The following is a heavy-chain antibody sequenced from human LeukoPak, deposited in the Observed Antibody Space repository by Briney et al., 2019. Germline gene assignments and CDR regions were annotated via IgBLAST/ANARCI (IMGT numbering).Heavy chain of an antibody. CDR1: GGSISIYY. D-gene: IGHD3-10*01. CDR3: ARGRATYGSGDNWFDP. V-gene: IGHV4-4*07. J-gene: IGHJ5*02. Sequence: PSETLSLTCTVSGGSISIYYWSWIRQPAGKGLEWIGRIYTSGSTNYNPSLKSRVTMSVDTSKNQFSLKLSSVTAADTAVYYCARGRATYGSGDNWFDPWGQGTLVTVSS. CDR2: IYTSGST.